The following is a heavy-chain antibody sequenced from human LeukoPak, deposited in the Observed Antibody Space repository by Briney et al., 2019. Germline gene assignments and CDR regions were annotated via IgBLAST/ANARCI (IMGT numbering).Heavy chain of an antibody. CDR2: IYYSGST. J-gene: IGHJ4*02. CDR3: ARGNYYDSSGIDY. V-gene: IGHV4-59*01. CDR1: GGSISSYY. D-gene: IGHD3-22*01. Sequence: SETLSLTCTVSGGSISSYYWSWLRQPPGKGLEWIGYIYYSGSTNYNPSLKSRVTISVDTSKNQFSLKLSSVTAAGTAVYYCARGNYYDSSGIDYWGQGTLVTVSS.